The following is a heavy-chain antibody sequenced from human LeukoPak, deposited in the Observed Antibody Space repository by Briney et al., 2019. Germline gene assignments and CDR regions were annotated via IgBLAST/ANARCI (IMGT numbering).Heavy chain of an antibody. CDR3: ARGPLLRYFDWLLYYYYGMDV. CDR2: ISNDGGNK. D-gene: IGHD3-9*01. J-gene: IGHJ6*02. V-gene: IGHV3-30*03. CDR1: GFTFTTYG. Sequence: GGSLRLSCAASGFTFTTYGMHWVRQAPGKGLEWVAVISNDGGNKYYADSVKGRFTISRDNSKNTLYLQMNSLRAEDTAVYYCARGPLLRYFDWLLYYYYGMDVWGQGTTVTVSS.